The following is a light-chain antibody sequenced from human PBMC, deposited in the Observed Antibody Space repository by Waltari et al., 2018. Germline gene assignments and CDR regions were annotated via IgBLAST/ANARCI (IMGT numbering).Light chain of an antibody. CDR1: GDDVGFYDY. Sequence: QSALTQPASVSGSPGQSITIPCAGTGDDVGFYDYVSWYQQHPGEAPKLIIFDVTKRPSGVSDRFSGSKSGNTASLTSSGLQADDEADYYCSSYTRTISVAFGGGTTVTVL. CDR3: SSYTRTISVA. V-gene: IGLV2-14*03. J-gene: IGLJ2*01. CDR2: DVT.